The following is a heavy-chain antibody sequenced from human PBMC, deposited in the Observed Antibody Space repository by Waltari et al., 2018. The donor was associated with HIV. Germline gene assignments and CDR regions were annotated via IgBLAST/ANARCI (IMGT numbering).Heavy chain of an antibody. Sequence: QVQLVQSGAEVTKPGASLKLSCEGSGYTFSAYYVHWIRQAPGQGLEWSGWIKQKSGDKQYPRKLQGRVTMTRDTSVDTAYMYLNSLTYADAAVYYCARTSLRYPSLALDFWGRGTLVTVSS. CDR1: GYTFSAYY. CDR3: ARTSLRYPSLALDF. V-gene: IGHV1-2*02. J-gene: IGHJ4*02. CDR2: IKQKSGDK. D-gene: IGHD3-9*01.